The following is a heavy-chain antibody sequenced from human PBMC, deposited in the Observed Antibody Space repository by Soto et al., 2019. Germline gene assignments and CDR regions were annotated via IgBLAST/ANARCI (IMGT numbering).Heavy chain of an antibody. Sequence: EVQLLESGGGLVQPGGSLRLSCTASGFTFSSYTMSWVRQAPGQGLEWVSAISGSGGSTFYADSVKGRFAISRDNSKNTLFLQMNSLRADDTAVYYCANVGSFDSSGFYDYFHYLGQGTLVTVSS. CDR3: ANVGSFDSSGFYDYFHY. CDR2: ISGSGGST. D-gene: IGHD3-22*01. V-gene: IGHV3-23*01. J-gene: IGHJ4*02. CDR1: GFTFSSYT.